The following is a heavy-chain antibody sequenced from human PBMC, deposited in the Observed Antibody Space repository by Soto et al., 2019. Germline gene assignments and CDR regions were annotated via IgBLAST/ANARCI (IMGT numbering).Heavy chain of an antibody. CDR3: ARPRGYSYGFDGMDV. J-gene: IGHJ6*02. V-gene: IGHV5-10-1*01. CDR2: IDPSASYT. D-gene: IGHD5-18*01. CDR1: GYSFTSYW. Sequence: SGESLKISCKGSGYSFTSYWISWVRQMPGKGLEWMGRIDPSASYTNYSPSFKGHVTISADKSISTAYLQWSSLKASDTAMYYCARPRGYSYGFDGMDVWGQGTTVTVSS.